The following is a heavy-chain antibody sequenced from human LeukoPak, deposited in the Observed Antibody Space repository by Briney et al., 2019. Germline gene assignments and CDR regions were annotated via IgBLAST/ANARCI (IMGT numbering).Heavy chain of an antibody. CDR1: GYSISSGYY. CDR3: ARALYESGDFSGRWFDP. D-gene: IGHD4-17*01. Sequence: KPSETLSLTCAVSGYSISSGYYWGWIRQPPGKGLEWIGYIYYSGSTNYNPSLKSRVTISVDTSKKQFSLKLSSVTAADTAVYYCARALYESGDFSGRWFDPWGQGTLVTVSS. J-gene: IGHJ5*02. CDR2: IYYSGST. V-gene: IGHV4-38-2*01.